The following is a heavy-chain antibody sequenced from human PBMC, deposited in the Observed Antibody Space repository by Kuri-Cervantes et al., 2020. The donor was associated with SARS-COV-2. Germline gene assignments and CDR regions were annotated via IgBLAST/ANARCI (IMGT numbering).Heavy chain of an antibody. J-gene: IGHJ5*02. CDR2: IYYTGST. Sequence: SETLSLTCTVSGGSISSYYWSWIRQPPGKGLEWIGYIYYTGSTNYNPSLKSRVTISVDTSKKQFSLKLSSVTAADTAVYYCARAITIHNWFDPWGQGTLVTVSS. D-gene: IGHD3-9*01. CDR1: GGSISSYY. V-gene: IGHV4-59*08. CDR3: ARAITIHNWFDP.